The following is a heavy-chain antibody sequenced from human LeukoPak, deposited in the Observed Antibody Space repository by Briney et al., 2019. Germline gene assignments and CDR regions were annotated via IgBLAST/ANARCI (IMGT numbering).Heavy chain of an antibody. CDR1: GGSFSGYY. D-gene: IGHD3-10*01. CDR3: AREGVLLWFGDLLWTYFDY. V-gene: IGHV4-34*01. CDR2: INHSGST. Sequence: SETLSLTCAVYGGSFSGYYWSWIRQPPGKGLEWIGEINHSGSTNYNPSLKSRVTISVDTSKNQFSLKLSCVTPADTAVYYCAREGVLLWFGDLLWTYFDYWGQGTLVTVSS. J-gene: IGHJ4*02.